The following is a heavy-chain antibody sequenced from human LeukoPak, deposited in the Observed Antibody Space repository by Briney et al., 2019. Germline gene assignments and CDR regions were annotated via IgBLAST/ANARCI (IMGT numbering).Heavy chain of an antibody. CDR3: ATTILQNYGDYGKFDY. J-gene: IGHJ4*02. V-gene: IGHV1-24*01. Sequence: ASVKVSCKVSGYTLTELSMHWVRQAPGKGLEWMGGFDPEDGETIYAQKFQDRVTMTEDTSTDTAYMELSSLRSEDTAVYYCATTILQNYGDYGKFDYWGQGTLVTVSS. CDR1: GYTLTELS. D-gene: IGHD4-17*01. CDR2: FDPEDGET.